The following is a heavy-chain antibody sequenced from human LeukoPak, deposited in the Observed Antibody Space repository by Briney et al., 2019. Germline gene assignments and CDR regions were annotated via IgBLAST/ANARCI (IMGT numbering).Heavy chain of an antibody. Sequence: GSVKDSCMAPVYTFTSYYMHWVRQAPGQGLEWMGISNPSGGSTSYAQKFQGRVTMTRDTSTSTVYMELSSLRAEDTAVYYCARDFSYCGGDCYSHWGQGTLVTVAS. CDR2: SNPSGGST. D-gene: IGHD2-21*01. CDR1: VYTFTSYY. J-gene: IGHJ4*02. CDR3: ARDFSYCGGDCYSH. V-gene: IGHV1-46*01.